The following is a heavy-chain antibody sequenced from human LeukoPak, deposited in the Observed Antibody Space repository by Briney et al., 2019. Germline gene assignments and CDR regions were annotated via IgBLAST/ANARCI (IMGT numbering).Heavy chain of an antibody. V-gene: IGHV4-59*01. J-gene: IGHJ4*02. Sequence: SETLSLTCTVSGGSISSYYWSWIRQPPGKGLEWIGYIYYSGSTNYNPSLKSRVTISVDTSKNQFSLKLSSVTAADTAVYYCARESLVDTAMAFDYWGQGTLVTVSS. D-gene: IGHD5-18*01. CDR3: ARESLVDTAMAFDY. CDR1: GGSISSYY. CDR2: IYYSGST.